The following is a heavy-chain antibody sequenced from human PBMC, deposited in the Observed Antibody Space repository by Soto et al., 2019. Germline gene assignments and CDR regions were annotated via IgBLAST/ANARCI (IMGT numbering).Heavy chain of an antibody. J-gene: IGHJ6*02. CDR3: ARDHGISSWFIGDDYYYYGMDV. Sequence: SETLSLTCTVSGGSISSYYWSWIRQPPGKGLEWIGYIYYSGSTNYNPSLKSRVTISVDTSKNQFSLKLSSVTAADTAVYYCARDHGISSWFIGDDYYYYGMDVWGQGTTVTVSS. D-gene: IGHD6-13*01. CDR1: GGSISSYY. CDR2: IYYSGST. V-gene: IGHV4-59*01.